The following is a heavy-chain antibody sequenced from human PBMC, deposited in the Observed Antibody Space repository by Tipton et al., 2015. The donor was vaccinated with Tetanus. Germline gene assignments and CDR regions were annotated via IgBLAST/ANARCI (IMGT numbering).Heavy chain of an antibody. Sequence: VQLVQSGGGAVQPGRSLRLSCAASGVAFSSFAMHWVRQAPGKGLEWVAVISYDGSKNNYADSVKGRFTISRDNSKNMLYLQMNSLTTEDTAVYYCAREWTSTVTSKYDYWGQGTLVTVSS. CDR1: GVAFSSFA. CDR3: AREWTSTVTSKYDY. J-gene: IGHJ4*02. D-gene: IGHD4-17*01. CDR2: ISYDGSKN. V-gene: IGHV3-30*04.